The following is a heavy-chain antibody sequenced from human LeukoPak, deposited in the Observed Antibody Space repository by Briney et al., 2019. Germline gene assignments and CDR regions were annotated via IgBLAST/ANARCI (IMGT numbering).Heavy chain of an antibody. CDR3: ARGVGSGSRLRAGDY. Sequence: GGSLRLSCAASGFTFSSYAMSWVRQAPGKGLEWVSVIYSGGSTYYADSVKGRFTISRDNSKNTLYLQMNSLRAEDTAVYYCARGVGSGSRLRAGDYWGQGTLVTVSS. CDR1: GFTFSSYA. J-gene: IGHJ4*02. V-gene: IGHV3-53*01. CDR2: IYSGGST. D-gene: IGHD1-26*01.